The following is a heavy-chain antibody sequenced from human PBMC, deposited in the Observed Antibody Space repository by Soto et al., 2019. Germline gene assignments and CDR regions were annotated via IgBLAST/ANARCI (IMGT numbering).Heavy chain of an antibody. CDR2: IIPIFGTA. D-gene: IGHD6-19*01. CDR3: ASGYSGEPYYFDY. CDR1: GGTFSSYA. V-gene: IGHV1-69*13. Sequence: GASVKVSCKASGGTFSSYASSWVRQAPGQGLEWMGGIIPIFGTANYAQKFQGRVTITADESTSTAYMELSSLRSEDTAVYYCASGYSGEPYYFDYWGQGTQVTVSS. J-gene: IGHJ4*02.